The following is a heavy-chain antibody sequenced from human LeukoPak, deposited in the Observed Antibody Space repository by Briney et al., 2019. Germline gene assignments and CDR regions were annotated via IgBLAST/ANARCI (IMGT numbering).Heavy chain of an antibody. CDR3: ARAPDSSGYYYSSWFDP. J-gene: IGHJ5*02. CDR2: ISSSSSYI. D-gene: IGHD3-22*01. CDR1: GFTFSSYS. V-gene: IGHV3-21*01. Sequence: GGSLRLSCAASGFTFSSYSMNWVRQAPGKGLEWVSSISSSSSYIYYADSVKGRFTISRDNAKNSLYLQMNSLRAEDTAVYYCARAPDSSGYYYSSWFDPWGQGTQVTVSS.